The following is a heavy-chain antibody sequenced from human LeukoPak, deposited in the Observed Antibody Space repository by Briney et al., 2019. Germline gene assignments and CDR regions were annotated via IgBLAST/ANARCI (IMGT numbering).Heavy chain of an antibody. V-gene: IGHV1-69*04. J-gene: IGHJ4*02. CDR2: IIPIFGIA. CDR1: GGTFSSYA. Sequence: SVKVSCKASGGTFSSYAISWLRQAPGQGLEWMGRIIPIFGIANYAQKFQGRVTITADKSTSTAYMELSSLRSEDTAVYYCARELVKKGNDPNMGFDYWGQGTLVTVSS. D-gene: IGHD3-16*01. CDR3: ARELVKKGNDPNMGFDY.